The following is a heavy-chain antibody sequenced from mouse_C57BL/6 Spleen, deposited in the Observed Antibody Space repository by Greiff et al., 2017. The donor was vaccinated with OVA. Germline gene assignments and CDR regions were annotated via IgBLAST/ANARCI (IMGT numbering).Heavy chain of an antibody. CDR1: GYTFTSYW. CDR3: ARGGYDGYYSYAMDD. V-gene: IGHV1-52*01. D-gene: IGHD2-3*01. Sequence: LQQPGAELVRPGSSVKLSCKASGYTFTSYWMHWVKQRPIQGLEWIGNIDPSDSETHYNQKFKDKATLTVDKSSSTAYMQLSSLTSENSAVYYCARGGYDGYYSYAMDDWGQGTSVTVSS. J-gene: IGHJ4*01. CDR2: IDPSDSET.